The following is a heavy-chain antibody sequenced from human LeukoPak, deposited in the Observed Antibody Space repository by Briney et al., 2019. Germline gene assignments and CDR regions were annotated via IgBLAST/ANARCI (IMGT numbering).Heavy chain of an antibody. D-gene: IGHD3-10*01. Sequence: PGGSLRLSCSASGFIFTTCAMSWVRQAPGKGLEWVSSTSGSGETTYYLASVKGRFTISRDNSNNAVFLQMTGLTVEDTAVYFCTKDTYFYGSATYSSDFWGPGTLVTVSS. CDR1: GFIFTTCA. J-gene: IGHJ4*01. CDR3: TKDTYFYGSATYSSDF. V-gene: IGHV3-23*01. CDR2: TSGSGETT.